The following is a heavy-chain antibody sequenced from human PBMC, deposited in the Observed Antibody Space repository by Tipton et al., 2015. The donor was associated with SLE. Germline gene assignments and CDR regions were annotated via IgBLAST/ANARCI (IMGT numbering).Heavy chain of an antibody. CDR3: TRAEFSSNWYMYWHFDL. CDR1: GGSISSSSFY. CDR2: IDHSGVT. V-gene: IGHV4-39*02. Sequence: TLSLTCTVSGGSISSSSFYWGWIRQPPGKGLEWIGDIDHSGVTHYNPSLKSRVTISRDTSGNQFSLNLSSVTASDTAVYFCTRAEFSSNWYMYWHFDLWGPCNLVTVSS. D-gene: IGHD6-13*01. J-gene: IGHJ2*01.